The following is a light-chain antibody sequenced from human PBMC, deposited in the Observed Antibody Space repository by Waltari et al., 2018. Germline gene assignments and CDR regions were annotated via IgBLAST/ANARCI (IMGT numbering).Light chain of an antibody. Sequence: DIQMTQSPSSLSASVGARVTITCRASQGISNSLAWYQQKPGKAPKLLLYATSRLESGVPSRFSGSGSGTDYTLTINSLQPEDLATYYCHQYYTTPYTFGQGTKLEIK. J-gene: IGKJ2*01. CDR1: QGISNS. V-gene: IGKV1-NL1*01. CDR2: ATS. CDR3: HQYYTTPYT.